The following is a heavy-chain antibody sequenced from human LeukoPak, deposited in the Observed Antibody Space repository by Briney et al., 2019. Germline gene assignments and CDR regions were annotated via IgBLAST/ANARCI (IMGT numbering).Heavy chain of an antibody. V-gene: IGHV4-39*01. D-gene: IGHD2-21*01. Sequence: SETLSLTCTVSGGSINRGFYYWGWIRQPPGKGLAWIGSIYYSGTTYYNPSLKSRVTISVDTSRNQFSLQPTSVTVADTAVYFCARHRPSSTMSGIALWGQGTLVTVSS. CDR1: GGSINRGFYY. J-gene: IGHJ4*02. CDR3: ARHRPSSTMSGIAL. CDR2: IYYSGTT.